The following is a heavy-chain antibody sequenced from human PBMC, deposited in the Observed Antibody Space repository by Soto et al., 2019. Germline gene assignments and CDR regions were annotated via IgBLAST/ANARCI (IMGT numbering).Heavy chain of an antibody. Sequence: PSETLSLTCTVSGGSVSSYYWSWIRQPPLKGLEWIGYIFYSGSTKSNPSLKSRVTMSVDMSKNQFSLRLTSVTAADTAVYYCARVFPSYCGGDCSYFDSWGQGTLVTVSS. CDR3: ARVFPSYCGGDCSYFDS. V-gene: IGHV4-59*02. CDR1: GGSVSSYY. CDR2: IFYSGST. J-gene: IGHJ4*02. D-gene: IGHD2-21*02.